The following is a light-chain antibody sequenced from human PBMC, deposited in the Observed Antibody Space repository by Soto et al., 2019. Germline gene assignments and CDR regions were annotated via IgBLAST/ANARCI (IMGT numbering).Light chain of an antibody. Sequence: QSVLTQPPSASGTPGQRVTISCSASSSNIGSNYVYWYQQLPGTAPKLLIYRNDQRPSGVPDRFSGSKSGTSASLAISGLRSEDEADYYCAAWDDSLSGPGVFGGGTQLTVL. CDR2: RND. CDR3: AAWDDSLSGPGV. V-gene: IGLV1-47*01. J-gene: IGLJ2*01. CDR1: SSNIGSNY.